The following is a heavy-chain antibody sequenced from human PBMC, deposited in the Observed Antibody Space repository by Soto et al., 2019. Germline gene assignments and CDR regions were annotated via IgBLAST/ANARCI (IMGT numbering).Heavy chain of an antibody. Sequence: QVQLVQSGAEVKKPGASVKVSCKASGYTFTSYGISWVRQAPGQGLEWMGWISAYNGNTNYAQKLQGRVTMTTDTPTSTAYMELRSLRSDDTAVYYCARDKYSGYDYGGDYYYGMDVWGQGTTVTVSS. V-gene: IGHV1-18*01. D-gene: IGHD5-12*01. CDR2: ISAYNGNT. CDR1: GYTFTSYG. J-gene: IGHJ6*02. CDR3: ARDKYSGYDYGGDYYYGMDV.